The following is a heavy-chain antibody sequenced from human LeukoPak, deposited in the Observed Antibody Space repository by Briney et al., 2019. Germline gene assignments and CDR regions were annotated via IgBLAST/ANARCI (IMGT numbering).Heavy chain of an antibody. CDR1: GFSFSSYW. V-gene: IGHV3-7*01. Sequence: GGSLRLSCAASGFSFSSYWMSWVRQAPGKGLEWVANIKQDGSEKYYVDSVKGRFTISRDNAKNSLYLQMNSLRAEDTAVYYCAREIYYYDSSTSYLQFYFDHWGLGTLVTVSS. CDR2: IKQDGSEK. D-gene: IGHD3-22*01. CDR3: AREIYYYDSSTSYLQFYFDH. J-gene: IGHJ4*02.